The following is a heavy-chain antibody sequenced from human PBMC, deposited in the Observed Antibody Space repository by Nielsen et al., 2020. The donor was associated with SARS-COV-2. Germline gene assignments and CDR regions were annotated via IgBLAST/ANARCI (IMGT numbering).Heavy chain of an antibody. CDR2: ISGSGGST. J-gene: IGHJ6*02. V-gene: IGHV3-23*01. Sequence: GGSLRLSCAASGFTFSSYAMSWVRQAPGQGLEWVSAISGSGGSTYYADSVKGRFTISRDNSKNTLYLQMNSLRAEDTAVYYCAGSHYDILTGYRRIYYYYGMDVWGQGTTVTVSS. D-gene: IGHD3-9*01. CDR1: GFTFSSYA. CDR3: AGSHYDILTGYRRIYYYYGMDV.